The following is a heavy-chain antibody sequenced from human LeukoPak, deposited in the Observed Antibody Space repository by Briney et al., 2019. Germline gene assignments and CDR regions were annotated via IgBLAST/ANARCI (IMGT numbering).Heavy chain of an antibody. V-gene: IGHV3-30*03. CDR1: GFKFRSYG. Sequence: GGSLRLSCAASGFKFRSYGMHWVRQAPGKGLEWVALISFDESNKYYLDSVKGRFTISRDNSKNTLYLQMNSLRPEDTAVYYCARRPGITGTTPFDYWGQGTLVTVSS. J-gene: IGHJ4*02. CDR3: ARRPGITGTTPFDY. D-gene: IGHD1-20*01. CDR2: ISFDESNK.